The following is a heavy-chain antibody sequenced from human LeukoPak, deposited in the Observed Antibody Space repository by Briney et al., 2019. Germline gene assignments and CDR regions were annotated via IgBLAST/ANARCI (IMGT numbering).Heavy chain of an antibody. CDR2: LHADGVEQ. V-gene: IGHV3-7*01. J-gene: IGHJ4*02. D-gene: IGHD4-17*01. CDR1: GFSLSGYW. CDR3: ARSRYGFDY. Sequence: GGSLRLSCGASGFSLSGYWMTWVRQAPGEGLEWVARLHADGVEQNYVDSVTGRFTMSRDNAKNSLDLQMNSLRVEDTAVYYCARSRYGFDYLGQGTLVAVSS.